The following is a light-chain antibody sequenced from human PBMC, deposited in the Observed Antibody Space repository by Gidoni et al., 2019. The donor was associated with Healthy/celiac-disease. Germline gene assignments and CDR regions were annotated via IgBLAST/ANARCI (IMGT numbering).Light chain of an antibody. J-gene: IGKJ2*01. CDR1: QRISSY. Sequence: DIQMTPSPSSLSASVGDRVTIPCRASQRISSYLKWYQQKPAKAPKLLIYAASSLQSVVPSRFSGSGSETDFTLTISSLQPEYFATYYCQQSYSKNTFGQGTKLEIK. V-gene: IGKV1-39*01. CDR3: QQSYSKNT. CDR2: AAS.